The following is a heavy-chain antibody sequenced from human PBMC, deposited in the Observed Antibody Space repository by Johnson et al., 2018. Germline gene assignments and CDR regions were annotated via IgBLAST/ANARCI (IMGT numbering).Heavy chain of an antibody. V-gene: IGHV3-48*02. J-gene: IGHJ6*02. D-gene: IGHD3-16*01. CDR3: ARGGVDGMDV. Sequence: VQLVESGGGLVQPGGSRRLSCAASGFTFNNFIMNWVRQAPGKGLEWVSHISTSSSTIYYADSVKGRFTISKDNAKNSLYLQMNSLRDEGTAVYYCARGGVDGMDVWGQGTTVTVSS. CDR1: GFTFNNFI. CDR2: ISTSSSTI.